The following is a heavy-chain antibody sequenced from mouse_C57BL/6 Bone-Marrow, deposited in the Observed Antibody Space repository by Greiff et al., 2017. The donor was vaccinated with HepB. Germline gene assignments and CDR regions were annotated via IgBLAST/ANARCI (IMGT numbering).Heavy chain of an antibody. Sequence: QVQLQQSGAELVRPGASVTLSCKASGYTFTDYEMHWVKQTPVHGLEWIGAIDPETGGTAYNQKFKGKAILTADKSSSTAYMELRSLTSEDSAVYYCTLIYYDYPAWFAYWGQGTLVTFSA. V-gene: IGHV1-15*01. CDR2: IDPETGGT. CDR1: GYTFTDYE. J-gene: IGHJ3*01. CDR3: TLIYYDYPAWFAY. D-gene: IGHD2-4*01.